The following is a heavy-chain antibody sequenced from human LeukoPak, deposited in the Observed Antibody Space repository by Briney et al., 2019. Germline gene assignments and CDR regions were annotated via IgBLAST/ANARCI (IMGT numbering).Heavy chain of an antibody. V-gene: IGHV3-74*01. D-gene: IGHD2-21*01. J-gene: IGHJ3*02. CDR1: GNYW. Sequence: PGGSLRLSCAASGNYWMHWVRQVPGKGLVWVSHINSDGSWTSYADSVKGRFTISKDNAKNTVYLQMNSLRAEGTAVYHCARARGGDGKAFDIWGQGTMVTVSS. CDR2: INSDGSWT. CDR3: ARARGGDGKAFDI.